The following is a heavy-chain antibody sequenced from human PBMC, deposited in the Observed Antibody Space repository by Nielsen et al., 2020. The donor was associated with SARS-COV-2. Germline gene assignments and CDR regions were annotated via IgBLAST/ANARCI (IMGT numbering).Heavy chain of an antibody. CDR1: GFTFSSYW. Sequence: GESLKISCAASGFTFSSYWMSWVRQVPGKVLELVANIKQDGSEKYYVDSVKGRFTISRDNAKNSLYLQMNSLRAEDTALYYCAKHTYYYYGMDVWGQGTTVTVSS. CDR3: AKHTYYYYGMDV. CDR2: IKQDGSEK. J-gene: IGHJ6*02. V-gene: IGHV3-7*03.